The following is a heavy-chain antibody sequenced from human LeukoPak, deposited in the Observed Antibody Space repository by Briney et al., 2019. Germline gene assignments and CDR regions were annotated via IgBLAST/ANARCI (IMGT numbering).Heavy chain of an antibody. V-gene: IGHV4-34*01. D-gene: IGHD3-3*01. Sequence: PSETLSLTCAVYGGSFSGYYWSWIRQPPGKGLEWIGEINHSGSTNYNPSLKSRVTISVDTSKNQFSLKLSSVTAADTAVYYCASGRYDFWSGARYYYYYGMDVWGQGTTVTVSS. CDR2: INHSGST. J-gene: IGHJ6*02. CDR1: GGSFSGYY. CDR3: ASGRYDFWSGARYYYYYGMDV.